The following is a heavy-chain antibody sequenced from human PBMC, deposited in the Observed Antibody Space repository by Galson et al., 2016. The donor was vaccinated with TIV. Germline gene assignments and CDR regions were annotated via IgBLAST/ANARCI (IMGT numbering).Heavy chain of an antibody. J-gene: IGHJ3*01. CDR3: AKVGKSGDYSWDAFDV. CDR2: LSLSGAYT. Sequence: SLRLSCAASGFSFRNYVMSWVRLAPGKGLEWVSSLSLSGAYTYYADSVKGRFTISRDNSKYTLFLQLNSLRAEDTAIYFCAKVGKSGDYSWDAFDVWGQGTVVPVSS. D-gene: IGHD2-21*02. CDR1: GFSFRNYV. V-gene: IGHV3-23*01.